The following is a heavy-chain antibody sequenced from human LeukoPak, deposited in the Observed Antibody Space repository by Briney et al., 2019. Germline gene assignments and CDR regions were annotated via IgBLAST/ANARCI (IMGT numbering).Heavy chain of an antibody. D-gene: IGHD5-24*01. V-gene: IGHV3-21*01. Sequence: GGSLRLSCAASGFTFSSYSMNWVRQAPGKGLEWVSSISSSSYIYYADSVKGRFTISRDNAKNSLYLQMNSLRAEDTAVYYCARSRVWMATISSVGYWGQGTLVTVSS. J-gene: IGHJ4*02. CDR2: ISSSSYI. CDR3: ARSRVWMATISSVGY. CDR1: GFTFSSYS.